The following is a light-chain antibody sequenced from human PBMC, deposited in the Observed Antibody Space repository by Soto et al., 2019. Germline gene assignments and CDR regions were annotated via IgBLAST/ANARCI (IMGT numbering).Light chain of an antibody. CDR2: AAS. CDR3: QQYASSPLT. Sequence: ENVLTQSPGTLSLSPGERATLSCRASQIVGRNYLAWYQQKPGQAPRLLIFAASSRATGTPDRFSGSGSGTGFTLTITRLEPEDFALYFCQQYASSPLTFGRGTKVEIK. V-gene: IGKV3-20*01. J-gene: IGKJ4*02. CDR1: QIVGRNY.